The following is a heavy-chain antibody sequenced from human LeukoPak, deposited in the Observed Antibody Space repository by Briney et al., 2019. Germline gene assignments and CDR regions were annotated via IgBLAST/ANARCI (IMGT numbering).Heavy chain of an antibody. J-gene: IGHJ4*02. D-gene: IGHD2-21*01. CDR1: GYSISSGYY. V-gene: IGHV4-38-2*01. CDR2: IYHSGST. Sequence: SETLSLTCAVSGYSISSGYYWGWIRQPPGKGQEWIGSIYHSGSTYYNPSLKSRVTISVDTSKNQFSLKLSSVTAADTAVYYCARLTFNCGGDCYVDYWGQGTLVTVSS. CDR3: ARLTFNCGGDCYVDY.